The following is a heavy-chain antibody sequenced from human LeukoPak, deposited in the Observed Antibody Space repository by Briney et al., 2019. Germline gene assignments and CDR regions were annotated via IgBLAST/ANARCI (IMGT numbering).Heavy chain of an antibody. D-gene: IGHD3-3*01. Sequence: SQTLSLTCTVSGGSISSGSYYWSWIRQPAGKGLEWIGRIYTSGSTNYNPSLKSRVTMSVDTSKNQFSLKLSSVTAADTAVYYCARDTEIFGVEKGWFDPWGQGTLVTVSS. CDR3: ARDTEIFGVEKGWFDP. CDR2: IYTSGST. CDR1: GGSISSGSYY. V-gene: IGHV4-61*02. J-gene: IGHJ5*02.